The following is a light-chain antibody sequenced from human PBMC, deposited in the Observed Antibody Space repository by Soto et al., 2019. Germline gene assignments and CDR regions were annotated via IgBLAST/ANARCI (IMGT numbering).Light chain of an antibody. CDR1: QSVSSN. CDR2: GAS. J-gene: IGKJ5*01. Sequence: EIVMTQSPAPLSVSPGERATLSCGASQSVSSNLAWYQQKPGQGPRLLIYGASSRATGIPARFSGSGSATEFILTISSVESEDFAIYYCQQHNDWPTFGQGTRLEIK. V-gene: IGKV3-15*01. CDR3: QQHNDWPT.